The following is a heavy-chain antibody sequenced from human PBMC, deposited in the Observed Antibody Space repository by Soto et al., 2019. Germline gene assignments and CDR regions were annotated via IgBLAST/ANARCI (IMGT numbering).Heavy chain of an antibody. CDR2: ISSSSSYT. D-gene: IGHD3-10*01. CDR3: ARSYGVPGNEYFDY. J-gene: IGHJ4*02. CDR1: GFTFSDYY. Sequence: GGSLRLSCAASGFTFSDYYMSWIRQSPGKVLEWVSYISSSSSYTNYADSVKGRFTISRDNAKNSLYLQMNSLRAEDTAVYYCARSYGVPGNEYFDYWGQGTMVTVS. V-gene: IGHV3-11*06.